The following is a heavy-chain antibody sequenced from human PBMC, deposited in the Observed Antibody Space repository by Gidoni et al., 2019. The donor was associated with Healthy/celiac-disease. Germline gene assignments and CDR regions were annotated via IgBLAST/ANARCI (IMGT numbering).Heavy chain of an antibody. CDR3: ARLAYCGGDCYLFDY. CDR1: GGSISSYY. V-gene: IGHV4-59*08. Sequence: QVQLQESGPGLVKPSETLSLTCTVSGGSISSYYWSWIRQPPGKGLEWIGYIYYSGSTNYNPSLKSRVTISVDTSKNQFSLKLSSVTAADTAVYYCARLAYCGGDCYLFDYWGQGTLVTVSS. CDR2: IYYSGST. D-gene: IGHD2-21*01. J-gene: IGHJ4*02.